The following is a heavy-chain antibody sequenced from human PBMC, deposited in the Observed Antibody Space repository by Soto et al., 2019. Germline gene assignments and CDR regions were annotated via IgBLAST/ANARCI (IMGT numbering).Heavy chain of an antibody. Sequence: SLRLSCAASGFTFSSYGMHWVSQAPGKGLEWVAVISYDGSNKYYADSVKGRFTIPRDNSKNTLYLQMNSLRAEDTAVYYCAKDAVYTKFDYWGQGTLVTVSS. CDR1: GFTFSSYG. CDR2: ISYDGSNK. V-gene: IGHV3-30*18. J-gene: IGHJ4*02. CDR3: AKDAVYTKFDY. D-gene: IGHD4-4*01.